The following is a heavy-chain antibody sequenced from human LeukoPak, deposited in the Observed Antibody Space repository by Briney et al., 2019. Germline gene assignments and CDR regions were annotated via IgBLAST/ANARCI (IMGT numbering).Heavy chain of an antibody. V-gene: IGHV3-30*02. J-gene: IGHJ5*02. D-gene: IGHD1-26*01. CDR1: GFTFSSYG. Sequence: GGSLRLSCAASGFTFSSYGMHWVRQAPGKGLEWVAFIRDDGSNKYYADSVKGRCTISRENSKNTLYLQMTSLRAEDTAVYYCAKDRKGGTYSNWFDPWGQGTLVTVSS. CDR2: IRDDGSNK. CDR3: AKDRKGGTYSNWFDP.